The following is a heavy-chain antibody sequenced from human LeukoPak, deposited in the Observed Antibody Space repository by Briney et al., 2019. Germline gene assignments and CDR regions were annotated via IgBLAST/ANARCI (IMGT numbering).Heavy chain of an antibody. J-gene: IGHJ4*02. Sequence: GGALRLSRAASGFKLDEYAMHWVRQPPGKGLQWVSVITSKSVNTGYADSVKGRFTISRDNAKRSLYLQMTGLSAEDTALYYCVNGPPAYSGSYYSFQYWGQGALVTVSS. CDR1: GFKLDEYA. CDR2: ITSKSVNT. CDR3: VNGPPAYSGSYYSFQY. D-gene: IGHD3-10*01. V-gene: IGHV3-9*01.